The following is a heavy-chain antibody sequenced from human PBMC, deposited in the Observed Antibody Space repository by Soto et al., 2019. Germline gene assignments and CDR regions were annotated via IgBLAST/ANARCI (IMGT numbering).Heavy chain of an antibody. D-gene: IGHD6-13*01. CDR2: INPNSGGT. CDR3: ARAAAAGTWFAVYYGMDV. CDR1: GYTFTGYY. Sequence: ASVKVSCKASGYTFTGYYMHWVRQAPGQGLEWMGWINPNSGGTNYAQKFQGWVTMTRDTSISTTYMELSRLRSDDTAVYYCARAAAAGTWFAVYYGMDVWGQGTTVTVSS. J-gene: IGHJ6*02. V-gene: IGHV1-2*04.